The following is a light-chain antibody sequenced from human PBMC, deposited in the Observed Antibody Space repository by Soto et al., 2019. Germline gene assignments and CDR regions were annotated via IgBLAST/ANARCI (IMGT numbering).Light chain of an antibody. J-gene: IGKJ1*01. CDR2: DAS. V-gene: IGKV1-5*01. CDR3: QQYNSYSPT. CDR1: QNIDTY. Sequence: DIQMTQSPPALSASVGDRVTITCRASQNIDTYLNWYQQKPGKAPELLIYDASSLESGVPSRFSGSGSGTEFTLTISSLQPDDFATYYCQQYNSYSPTFGQGTKVDIK.